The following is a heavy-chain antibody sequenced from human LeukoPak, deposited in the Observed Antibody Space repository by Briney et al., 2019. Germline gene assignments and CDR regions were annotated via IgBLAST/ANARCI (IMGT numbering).Heavy chain of an antibody. CDR3: ARVVLPRGSPLEAFDI. Sequence: PSETLSLTCTVSGGSISSYYWSWIRQPAGKGLEWIGRIYTSGSTNYNPSLKSRVTMSVDTSKNQFSLKLSSVTAADTAVYYCARVVLPRGSPLEAFDIRGQGTMVTVSS. D-gene: IGHD1-26*01. J-gene: IGHJ3*02. CDR2: IYTSGST. CDR1: GGSISSYY. V-gene: IGHV4-4*07.